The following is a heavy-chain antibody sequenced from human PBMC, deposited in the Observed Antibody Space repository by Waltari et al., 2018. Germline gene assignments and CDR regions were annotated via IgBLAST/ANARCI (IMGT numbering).Heavy chain of an antibody. D-gene: IGHD2-2*01. Sequence: QVQLQQWGAGLLKPSETLSLTCAVYGGSLSNYYWIWIRQPPGKGLEWIGEIDQSGRTKYNPSLKSRVIISLDTSKNQFSLRLRSVTAADTAIYFCARPMWCSSTTCSGPMDVWGQGTTATVSS. CDR3: ARPMWCSSTTCSGPMDV. V-gene: IGHV4-34*01. J-gene: IGHJ6*02. CDR2: IDQSGRT. CDR1: GGSLSNYY.